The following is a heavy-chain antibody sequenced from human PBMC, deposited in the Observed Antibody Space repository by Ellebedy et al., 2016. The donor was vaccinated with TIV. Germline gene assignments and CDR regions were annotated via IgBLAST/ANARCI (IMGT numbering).Heavy chain of an antibody. CDR2: IIPIFGTA. CDR1: GGTFSSDA. D-gene: IGHD3-3*01. J-gene: IGHJ6*02. CDR3: ARVAGGSFGVEWYYYGMDV. V-gene: IGHV1-69*06. Sequence: ASVKVSCKASGGTFSSDAISWVRQAPGQGLEWMGGIIPIFGTANYAQKFQGRVTITADNSTSTAYMELSSLRSEDTAVYYCARVAGGSFGVEWYYYGMDVWGQGTTVTVSS.